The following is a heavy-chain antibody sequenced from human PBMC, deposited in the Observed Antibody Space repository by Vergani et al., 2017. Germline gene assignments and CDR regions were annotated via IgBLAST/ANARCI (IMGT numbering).Heavy chain of an antibody. CDR1: GYSFTSYW. V-gene: IGHV5-10-1*03. CDR3: ARRGVYCSRTSCHERDYYYYGMDV. Sequence: EVQLVQSGAEVKKPGESLRISCKGSGYSFTSYWISWVRQMPGKGLEWMGRIDPSDSYTNYSPSFQGHVTISADKSISTAYLQWSSLKASDTAMYYCARRGVYCSRTSCHERDYYYYGMDVWGQGTTVTVSS. CDR2: IDPSDSYT. J-gene: IGHJ6*02. D-gene: IGHD2-2*01.